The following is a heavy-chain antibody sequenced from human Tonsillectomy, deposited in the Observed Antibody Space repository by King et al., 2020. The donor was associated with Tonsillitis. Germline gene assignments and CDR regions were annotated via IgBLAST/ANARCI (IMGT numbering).Heavy chain of an antibody. J-gene: IGHJ5*02. CDR3: AAGPRATRGNCFDP. V-gene: IGHV4-39*01. CDR1: GGSISSSSYY. Sequence: QLQESGPGLVKPSETLSLTCTVSGGSISSSSYYWGWIRQPPGKGLEWIGSIYYSGSTYYNPSLKSRVTISVDTSKNQFSLKLSSVTAADAAVYYCAAGPRATRGNCFDPWGQGTLVTVSS. D-gene: IGHD2-15*01. CDR2: IYYSGST.